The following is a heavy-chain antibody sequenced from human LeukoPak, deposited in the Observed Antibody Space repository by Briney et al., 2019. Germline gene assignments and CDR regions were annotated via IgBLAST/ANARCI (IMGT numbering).Heavy chain of an antibody. CDR2: IYSDGSA. CDR1: GFTVSSNE. J-gene: IGHJ3*02. Sequence: GGSLTLSCAASGFTVSSNEMSSVCQAPGKGLEWVSLIYSDGSASYADSVRGRFGIPRDNSKNTLYLQMNSLRGGDTAVYYCARRPPRGSWAFEIWGQGTMVTVSS. D-gene: IGHD6-19*01. CDR3: ARRPPRGSWAFEI. V-gene: IGHV3-66*01.